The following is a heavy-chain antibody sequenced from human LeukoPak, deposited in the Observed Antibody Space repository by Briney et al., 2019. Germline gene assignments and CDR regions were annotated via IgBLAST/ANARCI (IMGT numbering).Heavy chain of an antibody. D-gene: IGHD6-13*01. J-gene: IGHJ5*02. Sequence: PGGSLRLSCAASGFTVSSNYMSWVRQVPGKGLEWVSVIYSGGSTYYADSVKGRFTISRDNSKNTLYLQMNSLRAEDTAVYYCASFVAAAGYNWFDPWGQGTLVTVSS. V-gene: IGHV3-53*01. CDR1: GFTVSSNY. CDR3: ASFVAAAGYNWFDP. CDR2: IYSGGST.